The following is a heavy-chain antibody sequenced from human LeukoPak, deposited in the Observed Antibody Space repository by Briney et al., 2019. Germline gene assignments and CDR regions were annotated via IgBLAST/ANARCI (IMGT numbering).Heavy chain of an antibody. V-gene: IGHV3-23*01. Sequence: GGSLRLSCAASGFTFSSYAMSWVRQAPGTGLEWVSGISGNSGSTYYADSVKGRFTISRDTSKNTLYLQINSLRVEDTAVYYCIVFGDSNHWGQGTLVTVSS. D-gene: IGHD4-17*01. J-gene: IGHJ5*02. CDR2: ISGNSGST. CDR3: IVFGDSNH. CDR1: GFTFSSYA.